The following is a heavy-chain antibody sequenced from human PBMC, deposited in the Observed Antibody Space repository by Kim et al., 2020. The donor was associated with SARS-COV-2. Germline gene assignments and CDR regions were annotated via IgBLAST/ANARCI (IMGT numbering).Heavy chain of an antibody. J-gene: IGHJ6*02. Sequence: KGRFTISRDNAKNTLYLQMNSLRDEDTAVYYCARELNIAVAGTRYYGMDVWGQGTTFTVSS. D-gene: IGHD6-19*01. V-gene: IGHV3-48*02. CDR3: ARELNIAVAGTRYYGMDV.